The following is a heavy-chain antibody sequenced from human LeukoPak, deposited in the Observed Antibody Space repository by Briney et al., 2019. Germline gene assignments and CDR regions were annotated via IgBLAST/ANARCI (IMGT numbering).Heavy chain of an antibody. CDR3: ARVAYYYDSAGLYLNYFYGMDV. J-gene: IGHJ6*02. CDR1: GYSFPSYD. CDR2: ISGYNGNT. Sequence: GASVKVSCKASGYSFPSYDITWVRPAPGQGLEWMGRISGYNGNTKYAQKFQGRVTMTTDTSTSTAYMDLRGLRSDDTAVYYCARVAYYYDSAGLYLNYFYGMDVWGQGTTVTVSS. D-gene: IGHD3-22*01. V-gene: IGHV1-18*01.